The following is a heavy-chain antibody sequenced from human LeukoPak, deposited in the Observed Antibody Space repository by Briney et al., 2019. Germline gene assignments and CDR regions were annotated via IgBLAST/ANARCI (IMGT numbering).Heavy chain of an antibody. CDR1: GGSISSYY. D-gene: IGHD5-12*01. CDR3: ARGGGYDWGAFDY. J-gene: IGHJ4*02. CDR2: ISYSGST. Sequence: PSETLSLTCTVSGGSISSYYWSWIRQPPGKGLEWIGFISYSGSTAYRPSLKGRVTISVDTSKNQFSLRLSSVTAADTAVYYCARGGGYDWGAFDYWGQGTLVTVSS. V-gene: IGHV4-59*01.